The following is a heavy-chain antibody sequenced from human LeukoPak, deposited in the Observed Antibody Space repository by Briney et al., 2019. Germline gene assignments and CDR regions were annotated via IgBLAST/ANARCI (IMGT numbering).Heavy chain of an antibody. CDR2: INHSGST. J-gene: IGHJ4*02. V-gene: IGHV4-30-2*01. D-gene: IGHD3-10*01. CDR1: GGSISSGGYY. CDR3: ARGSGRDY. Sequence: SQTLSLTCTVSGGSISSGGYYWSWIRQPPGKGLEWIGEINHSGSTNYNPSLKSRVTISVDTSKNQFSLKLSSVTAADTAVYYCARGSGRDYWGQGTLVTVSS.